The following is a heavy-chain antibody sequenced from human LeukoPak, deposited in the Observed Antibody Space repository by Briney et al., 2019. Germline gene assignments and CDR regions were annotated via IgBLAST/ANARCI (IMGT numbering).Heavy chain of an antibody. CDR1: GDTFSNYA. CDR2: ITPIFHTT. Sequence: SVKVSCKASGDTFSNYAINWVRQAPGQGLEWMGGITPIFHTTNYAQKFQGRVTITTDESTSTAYMELSSLGSEDTAVYYCASPVGFKYGSDDFAIWGQGTLVTVSS. V-gene: IGHV1-69*05. J-gene: IGHJ3*02. D-gene: IGHD3-10*01. CDR3: ASPVGFKYGSDDFAI.